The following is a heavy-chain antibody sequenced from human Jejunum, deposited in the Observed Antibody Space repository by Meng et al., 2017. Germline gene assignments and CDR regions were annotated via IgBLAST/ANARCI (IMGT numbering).Heavy chain of an antibody. V-gene: IGHV4-38-2*01. CDR2: IYHSGTT. J-gene: IGHJ6*02. D-gene: IGHD1-26*01. CDR3: ARGGGSYGSRMDV. CDR1: GYSSSSGYY. Sequence: SETLSLTCAVPGYSSSSGYYWGWIRQPPGKGLEWIGNIYHSGTTYYNPSLKSRVTVSIDTSNNHFSLKLSSVTAADTAVYYCARGGGSYGSRMDVWGQGTTVTVSS.